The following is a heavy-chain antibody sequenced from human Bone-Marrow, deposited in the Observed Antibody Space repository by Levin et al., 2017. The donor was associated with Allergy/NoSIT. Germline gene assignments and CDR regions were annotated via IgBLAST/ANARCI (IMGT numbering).Heavy chain of an antibody. CDR3: ARGIYCSEATCQRYYHHYYMDV. J-gene: IGHJ6*03. CDR1: GGTFTTYA. Sequence: EASVKVSCRASGGTFTTYAFTWVRQAPGQGLEWLGRMIPFFGFTNYAQKLQGRGTITADKSTSTAYLELHSLTSEDTAISYCARGIYCSEATCQRYYHHYYMDVWGEGTSVTVSS. D-gene: IGHD2-15*01. CDR2: MIPFFGFT. V-gene: IGHV1-69*04.